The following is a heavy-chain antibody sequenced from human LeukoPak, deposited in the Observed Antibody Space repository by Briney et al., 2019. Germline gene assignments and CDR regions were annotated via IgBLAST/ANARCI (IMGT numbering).Heavy chain of an antibody. CDR2: FDPEDSEK. V-gene: IGHV1-24*01. Sequence: ASVKVSCTVSGYTLTELSIYWVRQGPGKGLEWMGGFDPEDSEKISAQKFQGRVTMTEDTSTDTAYMELSSLRSEDTAVYYCATDLEYYVSIGYFDYWGQGTLVTVSS. CDR3: ATDLEYYVSIGYFDY. J-gene: IGHJ4*02. D-gene: IGHD3-22*01. CDR1: GYTLTELS.